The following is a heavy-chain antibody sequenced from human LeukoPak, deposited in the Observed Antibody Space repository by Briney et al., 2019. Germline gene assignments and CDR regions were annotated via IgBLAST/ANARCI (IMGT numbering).Heavy chain of an antibody. D-gene: IGHD2-2*01. V-gene: IGHV3-7*01. CDR2: VKQDGSEK. Sequence: GGSLRLSCAASGFTFSTYWMSWVRQAPGKGLEWVANVKQDGSEKYYVDSVKGRFTISRDNAKNSLYLQMNTLRAEDTAVYYCARNRYCSSTSCPGYNWFDPWGQGTLVTVSS. CDR3: ARNRYCSSTSCPGYNWFDP. J-gene: IGHJ5*02. CDR1: GFTFSTYW.